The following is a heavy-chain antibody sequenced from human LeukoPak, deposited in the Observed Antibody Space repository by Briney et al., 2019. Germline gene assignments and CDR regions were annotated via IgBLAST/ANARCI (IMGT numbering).Heavy chain of an antibody. J-gene: IGHJ6*02. D-gene: IGHD1-26*01. CDR2: IYYNGNT. CDR3: ARGRSNYYGMDV. CDR1: DGSINSYY. Sequence: SETLSLTRSVSDGSINSYYWNWIRRPPGKGLEWIGYIYYNGNTNYSPSLKSRVTMSVDTSKNLFSLKVSSVTAADTAVYYCARGRSNYYGMDVWGQGTTVTVSS. V-gene: IGHV4-59*01.